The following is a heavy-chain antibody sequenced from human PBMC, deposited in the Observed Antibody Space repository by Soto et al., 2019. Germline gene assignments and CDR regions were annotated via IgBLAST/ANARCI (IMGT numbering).Heavy chain of an antibody. CDR1: GGTFSSYA. J-gene: IGHJ6*02. CDR3: ATPRGTVLVPAATTSIWDV. Sequence: QVQLVQSGAEVKKPGSSVKVSCKASGGTFSSYAISWVRQAPGQGLEWMGGIIPIFGTANYAQKFQGRVTITAHDSTSTVYVELSSLSSEDSAVDYCATPRGTVLVPAATTSIWDVLGQVTTVAV. V-gene: IGHV1-69*12. D-gene: IGHD2-2*01. CDR2: IIPIFGTA.